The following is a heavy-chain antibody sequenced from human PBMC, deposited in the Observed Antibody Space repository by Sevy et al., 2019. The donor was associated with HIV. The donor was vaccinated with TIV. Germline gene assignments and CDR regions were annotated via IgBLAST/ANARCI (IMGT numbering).Heavy chain of an antibody. J-gene: IGHJ6*02. CDR1: GGSISSGGYY. CDR2: IYYSGST. Sequence: SETLSLTCTVSGGSISSGGYYWSWIRQHPGKGLEWIGYIYYSGSTYYNPSLKSRVTISVDTSKNQFSLKLSSVTAADTAVYYCARGLKRKHPYGMDVWGQGTTVTVSS. CDR3: ARGLKRKHPYGMDV. V-gene: IGHV4-31*03.